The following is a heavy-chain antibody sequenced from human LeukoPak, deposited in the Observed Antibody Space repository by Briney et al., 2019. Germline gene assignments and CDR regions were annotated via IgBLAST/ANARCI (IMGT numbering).Heavy chain of an antibody. J-gene: IGHJ6*02. V-gene: IGHV1-18*01. Sequence: ASVKVSCKASGYTFTSYGISWVRQAPGQGLEWMGWISAYNGNTNYAQKLQGRVTMTTGTSTSTAYMELRSLRSDDTAVYYCARVDCSSTSCWALNYYGMDVWGQGTTVTVSS. CDR1: GYTFTSYG. D-gene: IGHD2-2*01. CDR2: ISAYNGNT. CDR3: ARVDCSSTSCWALNYYGMDV.